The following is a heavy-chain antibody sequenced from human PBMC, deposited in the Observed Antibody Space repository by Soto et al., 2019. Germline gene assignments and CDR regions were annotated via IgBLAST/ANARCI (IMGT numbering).Heavy chain of an antibody. J-gene: IGHJ5*02. D-gene: IGHD3-10*01. CDR3: ARRRAGLLWFGEGFDNWFAP. Sequence: SETLSLTCTVSGGSISGGVYYWSWIRQPPGKGLEWIGYIYDSGSTYYNPSLKSRVTISVDTSKNQFSLKLSSVTAADTAVYYCARRRAGLLWFGEGFDNWFAPWGQGTLVTVSS. V-gene: IGHV4-30-4*01. CDR1: GGSISGGVYY. CDR2: IYDSGST.